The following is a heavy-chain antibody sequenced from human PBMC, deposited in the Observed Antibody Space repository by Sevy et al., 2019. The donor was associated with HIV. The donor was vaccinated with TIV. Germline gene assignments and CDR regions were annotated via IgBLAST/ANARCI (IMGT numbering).Heavy chain of an antibody. V-gene: IGHV1-18*01. D-gene: IGHD3-3*01. CDR3: ARHRPQGVVIIPGSGYHYGADF. J-gene: IGHJ6*02. CDR2: ISAYTGDT. CDR1: GYSFNMYG. Sequence: ASVKVSCKTSGYSFNMYGISWVRQAPGQGLEWMGWISAYTGDTDYRQMFRGRVTMTTDPSTKTAYMELRRLTSDDTAVYYCARHRPQGVVIIPGSGYHYGADFWGQGTMVTVSS.